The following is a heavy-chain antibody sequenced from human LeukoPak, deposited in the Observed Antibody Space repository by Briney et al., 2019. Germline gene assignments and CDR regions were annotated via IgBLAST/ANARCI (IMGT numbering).Heavy chain of an antibody. J-gene: IGHJ3*02. CDR3: ARHSGYGSGSYDALNI. CDR2: INPKSGGT. D-gene: IGHD2-15*01. V-gene: IGHV1-2*02. Sequence: GASVKVSCKASGYTFTGYYIHWVRQAPGQGLEWMGWINPKSGGTNYAQKSQGIVTMTGDTSISPAYMELSRLRSDDRAVYYCARHSGYGSGSYDALNIWGQGTMVTVSS. CDR1: GYTFTGYY.